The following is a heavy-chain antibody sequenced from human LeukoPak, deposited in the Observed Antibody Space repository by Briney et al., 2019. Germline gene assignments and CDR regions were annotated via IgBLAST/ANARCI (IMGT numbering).Heavy chain of an antibody. CDR1: GYTFTGYY. Sequence: ASVKVSCKAPGYTFTGYYMHWVRQAPGQGLEWMGWVNPNSGGTNYAQKFQGRVTMTRDTSISTAYMELSRLRSDDTAVYYCARDGGYSYGYYYYMDVWGKGTTATVSS. V-gene: IGHV1-2*02. CDR3: ARDGGYSYGYYYYMDV. D-gene: IGHD5-18*01. J-gene: IGHJ6*03. CDR2: VNPNSGGT.